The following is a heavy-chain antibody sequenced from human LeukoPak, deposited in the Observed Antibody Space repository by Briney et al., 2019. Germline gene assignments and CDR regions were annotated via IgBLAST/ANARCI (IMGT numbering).Heavy chain of an antibody. CDR1: GGSISSHY. Sequence: SETLSLTCTVSGGSISSHYWSWIRQPPGKGLEWIGRIYTSGSTNYNPSLKSRVTMSVDTSKNQFSPKLSSVTAADTAVYYCAAYSSGWYYFDYWGQGTLVTVSS. CDR3: AAYSSGWYYFDY. J-gene: IGHJ4*02. CDR2: IYTSGST. D-gene: IGHD6-19*01. V-gene: IGHV4-4*07.